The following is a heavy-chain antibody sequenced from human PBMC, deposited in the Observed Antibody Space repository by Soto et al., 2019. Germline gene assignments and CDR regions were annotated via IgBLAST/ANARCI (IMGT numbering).Heavy chain of an antibody. CDR2: IYYSGST. V-gene: IGHV4-59*11. J-gene: IGHJ4*02. D-gene: IGHD7-27*01. Sequence: QVQLQESGPGLVKPSETLSLTCTVSGGSINNHYWSWIRQPPGQGLEWIGYIYYSGSTNYNPSLKSRVTMSVDTSKNQFSLKLSSLTAADTAIYYCARANWFIDYWGQGTLVTLSS. CDR3: ARANWFIDY. CDR1: GGSINNHY.